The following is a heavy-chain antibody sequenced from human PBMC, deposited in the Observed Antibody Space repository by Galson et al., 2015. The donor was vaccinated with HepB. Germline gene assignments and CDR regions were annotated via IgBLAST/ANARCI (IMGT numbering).Heavy chain of an antibody. CDR2: IYPGDSDT. D-gene: IGHD6-13*01. Sequence: QSGAEVKKPGESLKISCKGSGYSFTSYWIGWVRQMPGKGLEWMGIIYPGDSDTRYSPSFQGQVTISVDKSISTAYLQWSSLKASDTAMYYCARLWLVSSSSWRGLFDYWGQGILVTVSS. CDR3: ARLWLVSSSSWRGLFDY. V-gene: IGHV5-51*03. CDR1: GYSFTSYW. J-gene: IGHJ4*02.